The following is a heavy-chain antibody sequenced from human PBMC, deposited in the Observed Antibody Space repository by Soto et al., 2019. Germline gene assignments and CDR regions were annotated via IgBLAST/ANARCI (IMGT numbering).Heavy chain of an antibody. J-gene: IGHJ4*02. D-gene: IGHD2-15*01. CDR2: INAGNGNT. Sequence: QVQLVQSGAEEKKPGASVKVSCKASGYTFTSYAMHWVRQAPGQRLEWLGWINAGNGNTKYSQKFQGRVTITRDTSASTAYMELSSLRSEDTAVYYCARALSGCSGGSCYSARFDYWGQGTLVTVSS. CDR1: GYTFTSYA. CDR3: ARALSGCSGGSCYSARFDY. V-gene: IGHV1-3*05.